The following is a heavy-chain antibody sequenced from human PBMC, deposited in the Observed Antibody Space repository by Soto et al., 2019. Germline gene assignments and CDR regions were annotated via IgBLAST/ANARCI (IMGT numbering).Heavy chain of an antibody. CDR2: INAGNGNT. Sequence: ASVKVSCKASGYTFTSYAMHWVRQAPGQRLEWMGWINAGNGNTKYSQKFQGRVTITRDTSASTAYMELSSLRSEDTAVYYCARDGDSSGYYLGFDYWGQGTLVTVSS. V-gene: IGHV1-3*01. J-gene: IGHJ4*02. CDR1: GYTFTSYA. D-gene: IGHD3-22*01. CDR3: ARDGDSSGYYLGFDY.